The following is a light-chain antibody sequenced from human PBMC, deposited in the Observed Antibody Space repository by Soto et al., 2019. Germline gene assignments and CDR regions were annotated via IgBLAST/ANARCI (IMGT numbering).Light chain of an antibody. CDR1: SSDVGGYDY. Sequence: QSALTQPASVSGSPGQSITISCTGTSSDVGGYDYVSWYQQHPGKVPKLMIYDVSSRPSGVSNRFSGSKSGNTASLTISGLQAEDEGDYYCSSYASSGTLVFGGGTKLTVL. J-gene: IGLJ2*01. CDR2: DVS. CDR3: SSYASSGTLV. V-gene: IGLV2-14*01.